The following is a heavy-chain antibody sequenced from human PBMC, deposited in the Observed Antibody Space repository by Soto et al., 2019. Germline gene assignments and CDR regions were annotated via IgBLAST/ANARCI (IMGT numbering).Heavy chain of an antibody. V-gene: IGHV4-38-2*02. J-gene: IGHJ5*02. CDR2: ISHSGTT. CDR1: GYSISSGYY. D-gene: IGHD4-17*01. Sequence: SETLSLTCAVSGYSISSGYYWGWIRQPPGRGLEWIGSISHSGTTYYNPSLRSRVTISIDTSNNQFSLKLSSVTAAETAVYYCDRDHGGTSAWGHCSDPWGQGTLVTVSS. CDR3: DRDHGGTSAWGHCSDP.